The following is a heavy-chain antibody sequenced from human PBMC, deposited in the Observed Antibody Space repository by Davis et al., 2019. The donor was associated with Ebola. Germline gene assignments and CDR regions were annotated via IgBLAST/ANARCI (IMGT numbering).Heavy chain of an antibody. D-gene: IGHD1-1*01. CDR2: IYTGDSDT. V-gene: IGHV5-51*01. CDR3: ASLRRTITGMDDAFDI. CDR1: GYSYVTYW. J-gene: IGHJ3*02. Sequence: GESLKISCKGSGYSYVTYWITWVRQKPGKGLEWMGIIYTGDSDTRYSPSFRGQVTISADKSIKTAFLQWSSLRASDTAMYYCASLRRTITGMDDAFDIWGQGTMVTVSS.